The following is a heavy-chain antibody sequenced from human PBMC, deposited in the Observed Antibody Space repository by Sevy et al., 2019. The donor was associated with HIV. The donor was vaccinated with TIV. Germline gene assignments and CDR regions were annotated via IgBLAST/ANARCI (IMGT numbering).Heavy chain of an antibody. J-gene: IGHJ6*03. CDR1: GFTFSSYW. CDR2: INSDGSST. D-gene: IGHD2-15*01. V-gene: IGHV3-74*01. CDR3: ARDGYCSGGSCYSPLLYYYYYYMDV. Sequence: GGSLRLSCAASGFTFSSYWMHWVRQAPGKGLVWVSRINSDGSSTSYADSVKGRFTISRDNAKKTLYLQMNSLRAEDTAVYYCARDGYCSGGSCYSPLLYYYYYYMDVWGKGTTVTVSS.